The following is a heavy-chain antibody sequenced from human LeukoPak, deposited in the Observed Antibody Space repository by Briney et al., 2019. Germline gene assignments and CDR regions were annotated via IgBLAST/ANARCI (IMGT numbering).Heavy chain of an antibody. CDR3: ARGVLLWFGGLDV. CDR2: IYYSGST. Sequence: SETLSLTCTVSGGSISSHYWSWIRQPPGKGLEWIGYIYYSGSTNYNPSLKSRVTISVDTSKNQFSLKLSSVTAADTAVYYCARGVLLWFGGLDVWAKGPRSPSP. CDR1: GGSISSHY. D-gene: IGHD3-10*01. J-gene: IGHJ6*02. V-gene: IGHV4-59*08.